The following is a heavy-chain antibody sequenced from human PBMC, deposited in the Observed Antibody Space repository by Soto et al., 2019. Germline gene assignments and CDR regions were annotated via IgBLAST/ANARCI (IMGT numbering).Heavy chain of an antibody. CDR3: ASEIPGGGTLNWFDP. V-gene: IGHV1-2*02. Sequence: ASEKFSCKSSGYTFTDYYIHWVRQAPGQGLEWMGWINPNSGGTNYAQKFKGRVTMTRDTSTSTTYMDLSGLRSDDTAVFYCASEIPGGGTLNWFDPWGQGTLVTVSS. D-gene: IGHD2-15*01. J-gene: IGHJ5*02. CDR2: INPNSGGT. CDR1: GYTFTDYY.